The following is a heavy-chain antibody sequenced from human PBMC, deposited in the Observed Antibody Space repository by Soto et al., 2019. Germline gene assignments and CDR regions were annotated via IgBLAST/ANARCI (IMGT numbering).Heavy chain of an antibody. CDR3: ARATTTVVTPFYFDY. J-gene: IGHJ4*02. CDR1: GFTFSSYA. D-gene: IGHD4-17*01. CDR2: ISYDGNNK. V-gene: IGHV3-30-3*01. Sequence: GGSLRLSCAASGFTFSSYAMHWVRQAPGKGLEWVAVISYDGNNKYYADSVKGRFTISRDNSKNTLYLQMNSLRAEDTAVHCCARATTTVVTPFYFDYWGQGTLVTVSS.